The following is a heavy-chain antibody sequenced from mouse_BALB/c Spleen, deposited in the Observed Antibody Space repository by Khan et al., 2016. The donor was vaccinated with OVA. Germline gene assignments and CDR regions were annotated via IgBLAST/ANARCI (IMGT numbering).Heavy chain of an antibody. CDR2: INTYTGEP. CDR3: ARVVYSKTMDY. V-gene: IGHV9-3-1*01. J-gene: IGHJ4*01. Sequence: QIQLVQSGPELKKPGVTVKISCKASGYTFTTYGMNWVKQAPGKGLKWMGWINTYTGEPTYVDDFKGRFAFSLETSARAAYLQINNLKNEDTATCFSARVVYSKTMDYWGQGTSVTVSS. D-gene: IGHD1-1*02. CDR1: GYTFTTYG.